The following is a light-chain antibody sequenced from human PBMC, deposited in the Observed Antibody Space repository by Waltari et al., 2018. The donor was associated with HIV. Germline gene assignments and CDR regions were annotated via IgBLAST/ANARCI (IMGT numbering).Light chain of an antibody. CDR1: SSDVGSFKY. CDR2: DVT. CDR3: SSYAGSSTWV. J-gene: IGLJ3*02. V-gene: IGLV2-8*01. Sequence: QSALTQPPSASGSPGQSVTISCTRTSSDVGSFKYVSWYQQHPGKAPKLMIYDVTKWPSGVPDRFSGSKSGNTASLTVSGLQAEDEADYYCSSYAGSSTWVFGGGTKLTVL.